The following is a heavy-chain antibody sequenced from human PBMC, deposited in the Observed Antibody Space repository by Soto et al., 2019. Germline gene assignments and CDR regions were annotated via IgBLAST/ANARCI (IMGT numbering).Heavy chain of an antibody. CDR3: ARDAPPSGNSYGHPFDS. CDR1: GFTFISSF. J-gene: IGHJ4*02. D-gene: IGHD5-18*01. V-gene: IGHV3-7*01. CDR2: INQDGGGT. Sequence: PGGSLRLSCVASGFTFISSFMGWVRQAPGKGLEWVANINQDGGGTYYVDSVKGRFTISRDNAKNSLYLQMNSLRAEDTAVYYCARDAPPSGNSYGHPFDSWGQGTLVTVSS.